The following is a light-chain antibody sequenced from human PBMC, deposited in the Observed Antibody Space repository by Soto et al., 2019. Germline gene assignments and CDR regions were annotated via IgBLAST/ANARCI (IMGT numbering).Light chain of an antibody. V-gene: IGKV2-28*01. Sequence: EIVMTQSPLSLTVTPGVPASISCKSSQSLQHNNGNTLLDWYMQKPGQSPQLLIYLGSRRAPGDPDRVSGSGSGTDFTLSISTVEADDAAIYYCMQALQTPRTFGQGTKLEI. CDR3: MQALQTPRT. CDR1: QSLQHNNGNTL. J-gene: IGKJ1*01. CDR2: LGS.